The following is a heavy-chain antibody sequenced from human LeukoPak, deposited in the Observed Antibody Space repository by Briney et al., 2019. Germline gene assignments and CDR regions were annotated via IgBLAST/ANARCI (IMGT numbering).Heavy chain of an antibody. CDR2: INHSGST. V-gene: IGHV4-34*01. J-gene: IGHJ4*02. CDR3: ARIMGAQGY. D-gene: IGHD3-16*01. Sequence: KPSETLSLTCAVYGGSFSGYYWSWIRQPPGKGLEWIGEINHSGSTNYNPSLKSRVTISVDTSKNQFSLKLSSVTAADTAVYYCARIMGAQGYWGQGTLVTVSS. CDR1: GGSFSGYY.